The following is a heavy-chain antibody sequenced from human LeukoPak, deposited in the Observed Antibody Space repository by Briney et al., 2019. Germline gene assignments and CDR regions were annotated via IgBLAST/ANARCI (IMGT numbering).Heavy chain of an antibody. CDR3: ARVEEGWLPNVSDAFDI. V-gene: IGHV3-7*01. J-gene: IGHJ3*02. D-gene: IGHD3-22*01. CDR2: IKQDGSEK. Sequence: GGSLRLSCAASGFTFSSYWMSWVRQAPGKGLEWVANIKQDGSEKYYVDSVKGRFTISRDNAKNSLYLQMNSLRAEDTAVYYCARVEEGWLPNVSDAFDIWGQGTMVTVSS. CDR1: GFTFSSYW.